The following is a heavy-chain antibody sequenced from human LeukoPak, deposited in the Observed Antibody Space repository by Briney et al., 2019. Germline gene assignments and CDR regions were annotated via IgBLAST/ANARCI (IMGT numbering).Heavy chain of an antibody. CDR3: AKAPRGGAKWVVDY. D-gene: IGHD1-26*01. V-gene: IGHV3-30*18. J-gene: IGHJ4*02. CDR2: ISYDGSDK. Sequence: PGRSLRLSCAASGFTFSSYAMHWVRQAPGKGLEWVTTISYDGSDKYYADSVKGRFTISRDNSKNTLYLQMNSLRAEDTAVYFCAKAPRGGAKWVVDYWGQGTLVTVSS. CDR1: GFTFSSYA.